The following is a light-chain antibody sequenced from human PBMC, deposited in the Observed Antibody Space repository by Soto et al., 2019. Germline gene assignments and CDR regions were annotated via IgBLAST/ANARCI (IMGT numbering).Light chain of an antibody. CDR3: QQYNNWHPWT. CDR2: GAS. J-gene: IGKJ1*01. V-gene: IGKV3-15*01. CDR1: QSVSSN. Sequence: EIWMTQSPATLSVSPGERATLSCGASQSVSSNLAWYQQKPGQAPRLLIYGASTRANGIPARFSGSGSGTEFTLTISSLKPEDFAVYYCQQYNNWHPWTFGHGTKVDIK.